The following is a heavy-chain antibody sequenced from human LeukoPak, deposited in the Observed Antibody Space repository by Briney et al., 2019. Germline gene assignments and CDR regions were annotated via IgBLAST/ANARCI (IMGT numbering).Heavy chain of an antibody. CDR1: GYTFTSYG. CDR3: ARGDLYFDWLLSSDDY. J-gene: IGHJ4*02. Sequence: GASVKVSCKASGYTFTSYGISWVRQAPGQGLEWMGWISAYNGNTNYAQKLQGRVTMTTDTSTSTAYMELRSLRSDDTAVYYCARGDLYFDWLLSSDDYWGQGTLVTVSS. V-gene: IGHV1-18*04. D-gene: IGHD3-9*01. CDR2: ISAYNGNT.